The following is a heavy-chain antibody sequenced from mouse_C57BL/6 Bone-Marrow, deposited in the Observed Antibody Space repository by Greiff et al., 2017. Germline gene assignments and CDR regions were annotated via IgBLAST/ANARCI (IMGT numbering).Heavy chain of an antibody. D-gene: IGHD2-4*01. CDR3: ARHVYDYAWFAY. CDR1: GFTFSSYG. CDR2: LSSGGSYT. Sequence: EVKLMESGGDLVKPGGSLKLSCAASGFTFSSYGMSLVRQTPDKRLEWVATLSSGGSYTYSPDSVKGRFTIARENAKNTLYLQMSSLKSEDTAMYYCARHVYDYAWFAYWGQGTLVTVSA. V-gene: IGHV5-6*01. J-gene: IGHJ3*01.